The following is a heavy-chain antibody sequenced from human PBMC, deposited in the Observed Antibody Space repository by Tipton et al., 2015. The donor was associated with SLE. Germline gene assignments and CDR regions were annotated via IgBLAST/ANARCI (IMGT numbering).Heavy chain of an antibody. D-gene: IGHD3-16*02. CDR2: INHRGST. CDR3: ARAQRDFDYIWGSYRLNYFDY. Sequence: TLSLTCAVYGGSFSGYYWSWIRQPPGKGREGFGEINHRGSTNYNPSLKSRVTISVDTSKNQFSLKLNSVTAADTAVYYCARAQRDFDYIWGSYRLNYFDYWGQGTLVTVSS. CDR1: GGSFSGYY. J-gene: IGHJ4*02. V-gene: IGHV4-34*01.